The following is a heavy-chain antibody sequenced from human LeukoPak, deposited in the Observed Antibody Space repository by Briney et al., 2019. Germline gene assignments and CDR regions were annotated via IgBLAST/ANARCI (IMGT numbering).Heavy chain of an antibody. J-gene: IGHJ6*02. D-gene: IGHD3-10*01. CDR2: ISYDGSNK. CDR3: AQGGSEIYYFYHGMDV. V-gene: IGHV3-30*03. CDR1: GFSFNSYA. Sequence: PGGSLRLSCAASGFSFNSYAIHWVRQAPGKGLEWVTAISYDGSNKHYADSVRGRFTISRDNSKNTLYLQMNSLRTEDTAVYYCAQGGSEIYYFYHGMDVWGRGTTVTVS.